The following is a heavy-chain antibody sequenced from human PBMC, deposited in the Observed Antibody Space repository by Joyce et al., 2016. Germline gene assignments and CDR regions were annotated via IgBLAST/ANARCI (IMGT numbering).Heavy chain of an antibody. CDR3: ARDWASSFDS. CDR1: GFTFSAHS. D-gene: IGHD3-16*01. Sequence: QVHLAESGGGVVQPGKSLRLSCTASGFTFSAHSMHWVRQAQGKGLEWVAVISNDGTSTYYADSVKGRFTISRDNSRNTFSLQMNSLRPEDTAVYFCARDWASSFDSWGQGTLVSVSS. V-gene: IGHV3-30-3*01. J-gene: IGHJ4*02. CDR2: ISNDGTST.